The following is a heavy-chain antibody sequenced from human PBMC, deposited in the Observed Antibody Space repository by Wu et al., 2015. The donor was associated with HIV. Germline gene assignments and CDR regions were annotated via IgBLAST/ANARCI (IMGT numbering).Heavy chain of an antibody. CDR3: ARVFYLTTPGLRHNWFRP. CDR1: KYTFTDYH. J-gene: IGHJ5*02. V-gene: IGHV1-2*02. D-gene: IGHD4/OR15-4a*01. CDR2: INLNTGDT. Sequence: QVQLVQSGAEVKKPGASVKVSCKASKYTFTDYHMHWVRQAPGQGLEWMGWINLNTGDTNYAQKFQGRVTMTRDTSITTAYMELTRLRSDDTATYYCARVFYLTTPGLRHNWFRPWGQGTLVTVSS.